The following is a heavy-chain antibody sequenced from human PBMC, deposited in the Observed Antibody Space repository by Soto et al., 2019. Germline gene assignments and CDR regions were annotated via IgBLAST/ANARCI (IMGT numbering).Heavy chain of an antibody. Sequence: PGESLKISCNGSGYSFTGYWIGWVGQMPGKGLEWMGIIYPGDSNTRYSPSFQGQVTISADKSVSTAYLQWSSLKASDTAMYYCARQGYCSITACYTVDYWGQGTLVTVSS. J-gene: IGHJ4*02. CDR1: GYSFTGYW. D-gene: IGHD2-2*02. CDR3: ARQGYCSITACYTVDY. V-gene: IGHV5-51*01. CDR2: IYPGDSNT.